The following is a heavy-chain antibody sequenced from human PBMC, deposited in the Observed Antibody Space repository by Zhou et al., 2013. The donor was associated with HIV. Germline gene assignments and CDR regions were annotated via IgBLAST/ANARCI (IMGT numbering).Heavy chain of an antibody. D-gene: IGHD4-4*01. V-gene: IGHV1-69*04. CDR2: IIPILGIA. J-gene: IGHJ5*02. Sequence: QVQLVQSGAEVKKPGSSVKVSCKASGGTFSSYAISWVRQAPGQGLEWMGRIIPILGIANYAQKFQGRVTITADKSTSTAYMELSSLRSEDTAVYYCARAAWSNYCWFDPWGQGTLVTVSS. CDR3: ARAAWSNYCWFDP. CDR1: GGTFSSYA.